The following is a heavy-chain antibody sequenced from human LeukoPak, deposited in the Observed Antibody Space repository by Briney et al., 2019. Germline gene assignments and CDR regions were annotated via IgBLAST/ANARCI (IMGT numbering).Heavy chain of an antibody. Sequence: GGSQRLSCAASGFTFSNAWMSWVRQAPGKGLEWVGRIKSKTDGGTTDYAAPVKGRFTISRDDSKDTLYLQMNSLKTEDTAVYYCTTSLSSGYYIDYWGQGTLVTVSS. D-gene: IGHD3-22*01. CDR3: TTSLSSGYYIDY. V-gene: IGHV3-15*01. CDR1: GFTFSNAW. CDR2: IKSKTDGGTT. J-gene: IGHJ4*02.